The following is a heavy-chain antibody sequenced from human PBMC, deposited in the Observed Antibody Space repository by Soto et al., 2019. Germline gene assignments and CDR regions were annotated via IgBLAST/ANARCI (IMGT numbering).Heavy chain of an antibody. CDR1: GYSFTSYW. CDR2: IYPGDSDT. D-gene: IGHD6-6*01. Sequence: PGESLKISCKGSGYSFTSYWIGWVRQMPGKGLECMGIIYPGDSDTRYSPSFQGQVTISADKSISTAYLQWSSLKASDTAMYYCARPIAALSTTDSTSWDKGTLVTVSS. J-gene: IGHJ5*02. CDR3: ARPIAALSTTDSTS. V-gene: IGHV5-51*01.